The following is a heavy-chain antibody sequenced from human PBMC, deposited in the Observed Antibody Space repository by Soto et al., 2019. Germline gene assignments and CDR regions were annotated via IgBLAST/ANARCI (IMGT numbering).Heavy chain of an antibody. CDR3: ARDPGYSGYDRYFDY. Sequence: ASVKVSCKASGYTFTSYAMHWVRQAPGQRLEWMGWINAGNGNTKYSQKFQGRVTITRDTSASTAYMELSSLRSEETAVYYCARDPGYSGYDRYFDYWGQGTLVTVCS. V-gene: IGHV1-3*01. CDR2: INAGNGNT. CDR1: GYTFTSYA. D-gene: IGHD5-12*01. J-gene: IGHJ4*02.